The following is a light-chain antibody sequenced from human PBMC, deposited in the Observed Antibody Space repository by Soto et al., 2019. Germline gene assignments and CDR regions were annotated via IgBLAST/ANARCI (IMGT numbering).Light chain of an antibody. CDR3: QQYGSSPPIT. V-gene: IGKV3-20*01. CDR2: GAS. CDR1: QSVSRY. Sequence: EIVWSQCPPTLSLSPGEGATLSCRASQSVSRYLAWYQQKPGQAPRLLIYGASSRATGIPDRFSGSGSGTDFTLTISRLEPEDFAVYYCQQYGSSPPITLGQGTRLEI. J-gene: IGKJ5*01.